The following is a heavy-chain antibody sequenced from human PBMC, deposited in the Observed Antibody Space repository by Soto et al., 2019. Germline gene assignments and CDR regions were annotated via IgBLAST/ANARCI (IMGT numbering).Heavy chain of an antibody. CDR1: GFSFSDYY. CDR2: ISSSGTTI. CDR3: ARHFETPGIEEFCCGGSCYCDWFDP. V-gene: IGHV3-11*01. Sequence: QVQLVESGGGLVKPGGSLRLSCAASGFSFSDYYMSWMRQAPGKGLEWVSYISSSGTTIYYGDSVQGRFTISRDNAKNSLYLQMNSLTADDTAVYFCARHFETPGIEEFCCGGSCYCDWFDPWGQGTQVTVSS. J-gene: IGHJ5*02. D-gene: IGHD2-15*01.